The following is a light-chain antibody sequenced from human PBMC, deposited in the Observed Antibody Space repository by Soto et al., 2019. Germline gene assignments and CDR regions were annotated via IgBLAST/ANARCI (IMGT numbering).Light chain of an antibody. Sequence: QSALTQSASVSGSPGQSITISCTGTSSDVGSYNFVSWYQQHPGKAPKLMIYDVSHRPSGVSNRFSGSKSGNTASLTISGLQAEDEADYYCSSYTSSSTLTVFGTGTKLTVL. V-gene: IGLV2-14*01. CDR2: DVS. CDR1: SSDVGSYNF. CDR3: SSYTSSSTLTV. J-gene: IGLJ1*01.